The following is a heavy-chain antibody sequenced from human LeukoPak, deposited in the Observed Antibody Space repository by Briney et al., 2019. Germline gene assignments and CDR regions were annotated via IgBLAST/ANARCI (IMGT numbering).Heavy chain of an antibody. Sequence: GGSLRLSCAASGLTFSDAWMSWVRQAPGKGLEWVSAISGSGGSTYYADSVTGRFTISRDNAKNSLYLQMNSLRAEDTAVYYCAKAKRRHCSSTSCYALDYWGQGTLVTVSS. CDR2: ISGSGGST. J-gene: IGHJ4*02. CDR3: AKAKRRHCSSTSCYALDY. V-gene: IGHV3-23*01. D-gene: IGHD2-2*01. CDR1: GLTFSDAW.